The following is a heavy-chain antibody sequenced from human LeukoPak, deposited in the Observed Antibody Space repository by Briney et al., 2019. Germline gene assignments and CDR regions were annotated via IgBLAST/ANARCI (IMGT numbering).Heavy chain of an antibody. D-gene: IGHD6-13*01. CDR1: GFTFSSYS. J-gene: IGHJ4*02. CDR3: ATSGRYSSSWYYFDY. V-gene: IGHV3-21*04. CDR2: ISSSSSYI. Sequence: GGSLRLSCAASGFTFSSYSMNWVRQAPGKGLEWVSSISSSSSYIYYADSVKGRFTISRDNSKNTLYLQMNSLRAEDTAVYYCATSGRYSSSWYYFDYWGQGTLVTVSS.